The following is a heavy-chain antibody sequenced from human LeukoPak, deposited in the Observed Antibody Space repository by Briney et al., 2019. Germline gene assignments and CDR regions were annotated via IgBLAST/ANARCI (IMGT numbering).Heavy chain of an antibody. D-gene: IGHD3-10*01. V-gene: IGHV4-34*01. Sequence: SETLSLTCAVYGGSFSGYYWSWIRQPPGKGLEWIGEINHSGSTNYNPSLKSRVTISVDTSKNQFSLKLSSVTAADTAVYYCARGRFGRYNYYYGMDVWGQGTTVTVSS. CDR2: INHSGST. J-gene: IGHJ6*02. CDR3: ARGRFGRYNYYYGMDV. CDR1: GGSFSGYY.